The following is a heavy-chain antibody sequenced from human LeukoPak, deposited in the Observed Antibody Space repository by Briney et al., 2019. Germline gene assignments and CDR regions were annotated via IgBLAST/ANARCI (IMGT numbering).Heavy chain of an antibody. CDR3: ARDLRVGVFDY. J-gene: IGHJ4*02. Sequence: GGSLRLSCAASGFTVSSNYMSWVRQAPGKGLEWVSVIYSGGSTYHADSVKGRFTISRDNSKNTLYLQMNSLRAEDTAVYYCARDLRVGVFDYWGQGTLVTVSS. V-gene: IGHV3-66*01. CDR2: IYSGGST. CDR1: GFTVSSNY. D-gene: IGHD1-26*01.